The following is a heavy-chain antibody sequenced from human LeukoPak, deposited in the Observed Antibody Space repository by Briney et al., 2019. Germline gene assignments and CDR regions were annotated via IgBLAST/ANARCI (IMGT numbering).Heavy chain of an antibody. D-gene: IGHD2-2*01. J-gene: IGHJ6*02. Sequence: PGGPLRLSCAAPGLTFSTYGMPWARQAPGKGLEWVSPTWYDGSHKYYADSVKGRFTISRDNSKNTLYLQMYSLRADDTGVYFCARGGHCSTTSCSNYDGMDVWGQGTTLTVSS. CDR3: ARGGHCSTTSCSNYDGMDV. CDR1: GLTFSTYG. CDR2: TWYDGSHK. V-gene: IGHV3-33*01.